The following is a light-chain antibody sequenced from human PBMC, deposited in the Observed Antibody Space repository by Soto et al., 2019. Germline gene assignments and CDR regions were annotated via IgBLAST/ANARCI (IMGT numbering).Light chain of an antibody. V-gene: IGLV2-11*01. CDR1: NSDVGRYDY. J-gene: IGLJ1*01. CDR2: DVT. Sequence: PPSVSGSPGQAVTFSCTGTNSDVGRYDYVSWYQQLPGEAPKLIIYDVTKRPSGVPTRFSGSKSGNTASLTISGLQAEDEADYFCSSFAGSYTHVFGSGTKVTVL. CDR3: SSFAGSYTHV.